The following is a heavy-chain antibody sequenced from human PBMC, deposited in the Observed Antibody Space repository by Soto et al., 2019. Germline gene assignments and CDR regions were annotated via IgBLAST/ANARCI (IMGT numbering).Heavy chain of an antibody. J-gene: IGHJ5*02. CDR3: AVVCRYYYDGSGSTWSDP. V-gene: IGHV1-69*02. CDR2: IIPILGLP. D-gene: IGHD3-22*01. CDR1: GGTFNSYT. Sequence: QVQLVQSGAEVKKPGSSVKVSCKASGGTFNSYTITWVRQAPGQGLEWMGRIIPILGLPNYAQKFHDRVTVAADKSTRTDCRGLRSLGSEDTAVYACAVVCRYYYDGSGSTWSDPWGRGTLVIVAS.